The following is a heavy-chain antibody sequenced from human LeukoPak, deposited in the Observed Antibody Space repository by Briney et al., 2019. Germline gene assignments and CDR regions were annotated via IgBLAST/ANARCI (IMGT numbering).Heavy chain of an antibody. CDR3: ARLVVVAAHQYYFDY. CDR1: GYKFTNYW. D-gene: IGHD2-15*01. V-gene: IGHV5-51*01. CDR2: IYPGDSET. J-gene: IGHJ4*02. Sequence: KPGESLKISCKASGYKFTNYWIGWVRQMPGKGLEWMTIIYPGDSETRYSPSFQGQVTISADKSIGTTYLQWSSLKASDTAMYYCARLVVVAAHQYYFDYWGQGTLVTVSS.